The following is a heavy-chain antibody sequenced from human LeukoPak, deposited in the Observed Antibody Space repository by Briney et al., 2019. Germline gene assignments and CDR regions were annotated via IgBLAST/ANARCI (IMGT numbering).Heavy chain of an antibody. D-gene: IGHD2-2*01. CDR2: IYHSGST. CDR1: GGSISSYY. CDR3: AGEGDCSSTSCPFDY. Sequence: PSETLSRNRTVSGGSISSYYWSWIRQPPGQGLKGIGYIYHSGSTNYNPSLKSRVAISVATSKTQFSLKLSSVTAADTAVYYCAGEGDCSSTSCPFDYWGQGTLVTVSS. J-gene: IGHJ4*02. V-gene: IGHV4-59*01.